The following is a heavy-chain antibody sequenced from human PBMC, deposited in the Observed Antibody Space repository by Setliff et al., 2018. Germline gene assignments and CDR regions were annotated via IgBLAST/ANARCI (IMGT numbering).Heavy chain of an antibody. CDR2: ISGSGSSS. CDR3: AKDNGKGHLYLLEGYFDY. CDR1: GFTFSTFA. V-gene: IGHV3-23*01. D-gene: IGHD2-15*01. J-gene: IGHJ4*02. Sequence: PGESLKISCAASGFTFSTFAMSWVRQAPGKGLEWVSHISGSGSSSSYADSVKGRFTISRDNARNTLYLQMNSLRAEDTAVYYCAKDNGKGHLYLLEGYFDYWGQGALVTVSS.